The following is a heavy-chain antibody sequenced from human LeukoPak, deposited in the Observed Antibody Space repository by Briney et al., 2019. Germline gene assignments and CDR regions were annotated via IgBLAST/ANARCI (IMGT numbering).Heavy chain of an antibody. CDR3: ARDRDGHSSGHDY. J-gene: IGHJ4*02. V-gene: IGHV1-69*04. CDR2: IIPILGIA. Sequence: SVKVSCKASGGTFSSYAISWVRQAPGQGLEWMGRIIPILGIANYAQEFQGRVTITADKSTSTAYMELSSLRSEDTAVYYCARDRDGHSSGHDYWGQGTLVTVSS. D-gene: IGHD6-19*01. CDR1: GGTFSSYA.